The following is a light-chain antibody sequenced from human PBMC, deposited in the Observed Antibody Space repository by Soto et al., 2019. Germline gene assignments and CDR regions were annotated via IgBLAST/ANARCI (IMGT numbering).Light chain of an antibody. V-gene: IGLV7-46*01. Sequence: QAVVTQEPSLTVSPGGTVTLTCGSSTGAVTSGHSPYWFQQKPGQAPRTLIYDTGNKYSWTPARFSGSLLGGKAALTLSGAQSEDEAEYYCLLVYSGVREAFGGGTQLTVL. CDR2: DTG. CDR1: TGAVTSGHS. J-gene: IGLJ2*01. CDR3: LLVYSGVREA.